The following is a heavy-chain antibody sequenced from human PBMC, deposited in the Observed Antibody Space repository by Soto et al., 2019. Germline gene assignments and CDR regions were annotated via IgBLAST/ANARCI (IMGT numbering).Heavy chain of an antibody. D-gene: IGHD1-26*01. V-gene: IGHV1-69*06. J-gene: IGHJ4*02. CDR1: GGTLNTYT. CDR2: IVPMYDSV. Sequence: GASVKGSCKAAGGTLNTYTINWVRQALGRRLEWVGQIVPMYDSVNYAENFQGRVTITADKSTKTSYMELTSLRSEDTALYFCATWRHYSGSYCFDYWGQGTLVTVSS. CDR3: ATWRHYSGSYCFDY.